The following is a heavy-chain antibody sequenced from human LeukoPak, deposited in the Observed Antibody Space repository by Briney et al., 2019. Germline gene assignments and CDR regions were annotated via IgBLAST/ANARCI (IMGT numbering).Heavy chain of an antibody. J-gene: IGHJ4*02. D-gene: IGHD6-6*01. CDR3: ARDLVYSSSSPLGY. CDR2: INHSGST. Sequence: TSETLSLTCAVYGGSFSDYYWSWIRQPPGKGLEWIGEINHSGSTNYNPSLKSRVTISLDTSKNQFSLKLSSVTAADTAVYYCARDLVYSSSSPLGYWGQGTLVTVSS. CDR1: GGSFSDYY. V-gene: IGHV4-34*01.